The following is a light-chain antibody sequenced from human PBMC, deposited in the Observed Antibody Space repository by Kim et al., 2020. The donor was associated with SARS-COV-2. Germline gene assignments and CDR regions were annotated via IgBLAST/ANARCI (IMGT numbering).Light chain of an antibody. V-gene: IGLV2-14*04. CDR3: SSYTSSSLYV. CDR1: SSDVGGYDY. J-gene: IGLJ1*01. Sequence: GQSITISCTGTSSDVGGYDYVSWYQQRPGEAAKVMIYDVSNRPSGVSDRFSGSKSGNTASLTISGLQAEDEADYYCSSYTSSSLYVFGTGTKVTVL. CDR2: DVS.